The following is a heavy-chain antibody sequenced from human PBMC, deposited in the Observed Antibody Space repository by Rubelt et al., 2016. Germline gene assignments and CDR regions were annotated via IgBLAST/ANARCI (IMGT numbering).Heavy chain of an antibody. Sequence: TCAISRDSVTSNSAAWNWIRQSPSRGLEWLGRTYYRSKWYNDYAVSGKSRITINPDTSKNQFSLQLNSVTPEDTAVYYCARVRRFGESHFDYWGQGTLVTVSS. CDR2: TYYRSKWYN. V-gene: IGHV6-1*01. CDR1: RDSVTSNSAA. J-gene: IGHJ4*02. D-gene: IGHD3-10*01. CDR3: ARVRRFGESHFDY.